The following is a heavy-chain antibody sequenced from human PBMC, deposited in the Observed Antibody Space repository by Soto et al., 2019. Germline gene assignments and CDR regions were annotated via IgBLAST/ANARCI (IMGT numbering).Heavy chain of an antibody. CDR2: ISGSGGST. CDR1: GFTFSSYA. D-gene: IGHD2-15*01. Sequence: GGSLRLSCAASGFTFSSYAMSWVRQAPGKGLEWVSAISGSGGSTYYADSVKGRFTISRDNSKNTLYLQMNSLRAEDTAVYYCAKDLRDIVVVVAATPAYWGQGTLVTVSS. V-gene: IGHV3-23*01. J-gene: IGHJ4*02. CDR3: AKDLRDIVVVVAATPAY.